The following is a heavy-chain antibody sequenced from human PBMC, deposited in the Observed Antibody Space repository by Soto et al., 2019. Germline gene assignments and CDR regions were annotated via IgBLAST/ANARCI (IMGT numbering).Heavy chain of an antibody. J-gene: IGHJ4*02. V-gene: IGHV4-59*01. CDR1: GGSISSYY. D-gene: IGHD6-13*01. CDR2: IYYSGST. Sequence: QVQLQESGPGLVKPSETLSLTCTVSGGSISSYYWSWIRQPPGKGLEWIGYIYYSGSTNYNPSLKSRVTISVDTSKNQFSLKLSSVTAADTAVYYCARDREAAVGFDYWGQGTLVTVSS. CDR3: ARDREAAVGFDY.